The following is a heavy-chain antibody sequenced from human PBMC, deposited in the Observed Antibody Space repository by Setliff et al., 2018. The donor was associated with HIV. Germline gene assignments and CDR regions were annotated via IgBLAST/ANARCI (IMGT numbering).Heavy chain of an antibody. D-gene: IGHD3-10*01. Sequence: ASVKVSCKASGHTFSNSDIHWVRRATGQGLEWMGWMNPNTGVAGYALKFQGRVTMTRDTSISTAYMELSSLTSEDTAVYWCASGKGVGGVIITGGLDVWGKGTTITVSS. J-gene: IGHJ6*04. CDR2: MNPNTGVA. CDR3: ASGKGVGGVIITGGLDV. V-gene: IGHV1-8*01. CDR1: GHTFSNSD.